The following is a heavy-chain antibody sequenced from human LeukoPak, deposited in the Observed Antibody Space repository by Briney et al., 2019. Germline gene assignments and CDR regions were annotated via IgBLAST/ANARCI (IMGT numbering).Heavy chain of an antibody. D-gene: IGHD6-13*01. CDR2: IYPRDSDI. Sequence: GESLKISCKSSGYSSPNYWIGWVRQMPGKGLEWMGIIYPRDSDIRYSPSFQGQVTISADKSISIAYLQWSSLKASDTAMYYCASQAAGAHDAFHIWGQGTMVTVSS. CDR3: ASQAAGAHDAFHI. J-gene: IGHJ3*02. CDR1: GYSSPNYW. V-gene: IGHV5-51*01.